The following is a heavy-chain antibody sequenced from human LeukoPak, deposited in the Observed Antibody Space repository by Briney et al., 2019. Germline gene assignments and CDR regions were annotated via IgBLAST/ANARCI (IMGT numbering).Heavy chain of an antibody. Sequence: EASVKVSYKASGYTFTSYYMHWVRQAPGQGLEWMGIINPSGGSTSYAQKFQGRVTMTRDTSTSTVYMELSSLRSEDTAVYYCARDRRACWGGGDCYPAYYFDYWGQGTLVTVSS. CDR1: GYTFTSYY. D-gene: IGHD2-21*02. CDR2: INPSGGST. J-gene: IGHJ4*02. V-gene: IGHV1-46*01. CDR3: ARDRRACWGGGDCYPAYYFDY.